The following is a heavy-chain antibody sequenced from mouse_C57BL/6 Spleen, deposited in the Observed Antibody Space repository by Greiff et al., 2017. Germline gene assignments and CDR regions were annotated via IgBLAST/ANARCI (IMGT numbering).Heavy chain of an antibody. J-gene: IGHJ3*01. CDR3: ARVYYDYASAWFAY. Sequence: LQESGAELVKPGASVKISCKASGYAFSSYWMNWVKQRPGKGLEWIGQIYPGDGDTNYNGKFKGKATLTADKSSSTAYMQLSSLTSEDSAVYFCARVYYDYASAWFAYWGQGTLVTVSA. V-gene: IGHV1-80*01. CDR2: IYPGDGDT. CDR1: GYAFSSYW. D-gene: IGHD2-4*01.